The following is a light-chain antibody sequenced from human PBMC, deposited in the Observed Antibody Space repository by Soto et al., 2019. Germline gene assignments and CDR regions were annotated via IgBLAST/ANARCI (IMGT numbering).Light chain of an antibody. J-gene: IGLJ3*02. CDR2: SND. V-gene: IGLV1-44*01. CDR1: SSNIGSNT. Sequence: QTVVPQAPSASGTPGQRVTISCSGSSSNIGSNTVTWYQQVPGTAPKLLIYSNDQRPSGVPDRFSGSKSGTSASLAIAGLQSEDEADYYCAAWDDSLNGWVFGGGTKLTVL. CDR3: AAWDDSLNGWV.